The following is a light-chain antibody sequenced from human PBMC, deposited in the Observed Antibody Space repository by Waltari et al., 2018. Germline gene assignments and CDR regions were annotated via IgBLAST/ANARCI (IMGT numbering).Light chain of an antibody. V-gene: IGLV2-23*01. J-gene: IGLJ3*02. CDR3: SSYTGTTTPRV. CDR1: SRCVGTYNL. Sequence: QSALTQPASVSGSPGQSVILYCPETSRCVGTYNLSYWYQQHPGKAPKVIIYEGNKRPSEVSNRFSGSKSGNTASLTISGLQAEDEADYYCSSYTGTTTPRVFGGGTKLTVL. CDR2: EGN.